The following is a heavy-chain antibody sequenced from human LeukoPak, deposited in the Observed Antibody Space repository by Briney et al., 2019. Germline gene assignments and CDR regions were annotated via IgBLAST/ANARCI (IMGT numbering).Heavy chain of an antibody. CDR1: GYLFTNYW. D-gene: IGHD6-19*01. V-gene: IGHV5-51*01. J-gene: IGHJ4*02. Sequence: GESLKISCQASGYLFTNYWIGCVRQMPGRGLEWMGLIYPDDSDTRYNPSFQGQVSMSVDKSIRTAYLQLKDLKASDTAIYYCARHRATPYSNGYYWGFWGQGAHATVSS. CDR2: IYPDDSDT. CDR3: ARHRATPYSNGYYWGF.